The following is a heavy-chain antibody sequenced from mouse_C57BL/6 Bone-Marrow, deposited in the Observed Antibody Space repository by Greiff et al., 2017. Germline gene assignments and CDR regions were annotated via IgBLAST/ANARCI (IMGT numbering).Heavy chain of an antibody. CDR2: IYPGNSAT. J-gene: IGHJ4*01. CDR1: GYTFTSYW. Sequence: EVKLQQSGTVLARPGASVKMSCKTSGYTFTSYWMHGVKQRPGQGLDWIGAIYPGNSATSYNQTFKGKAKLTAVTSASTAYMELSSLTNEDSAVYYWTWYYYAMDYWGQGTSVTVSS. CDR3: TWYYYAMDY. V-gene: IGHV1-5*01.